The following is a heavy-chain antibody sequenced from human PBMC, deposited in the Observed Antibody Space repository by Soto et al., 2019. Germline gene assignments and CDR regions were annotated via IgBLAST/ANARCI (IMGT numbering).Heavy chain of an antibody. V-gene: IGHV3-23*01. CDR2: ISGTAVAT. J-gene: IGHJ4*02. CDR3: AKAPRPNWNWYYFDY. D-gene: IGHD1-7*01. CDR1: GFTFSNYA. Sequence: GVSLRRSCSASGFTFSNYAMSWVRQAPGMGLEWVSTISGTAVATYYADSVKCRFPISRDNSKNTLSLQMNGLRAEATAVYYWAKAPRPNWNWYYFDYWGQGTLVTVSS.